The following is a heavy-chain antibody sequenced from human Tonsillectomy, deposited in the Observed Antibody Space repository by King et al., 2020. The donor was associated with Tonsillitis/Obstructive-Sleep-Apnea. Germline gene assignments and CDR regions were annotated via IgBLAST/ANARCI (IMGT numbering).Heavy chain of an antibody. CDR2: IYYSGST. D-gene: IGHD4-17*01. CDR1: GGSISSSSYY. J-gene: IGHJ2*01. CDR3: ARLPVVLYGDHWYFDL. V-gene: IGHV4-39*01. Sequence: LQLQESGPGLVKPSETLSLTCTVSGGSISSSSYYWGWIRQPPGKGLEWIGSIYYSGSTYYNPSLKSRVTISVDTSKNQFPLKLSSVTAADTAVYYCARLPVVLYGDHWYFDLWGRGTLVTVSS.